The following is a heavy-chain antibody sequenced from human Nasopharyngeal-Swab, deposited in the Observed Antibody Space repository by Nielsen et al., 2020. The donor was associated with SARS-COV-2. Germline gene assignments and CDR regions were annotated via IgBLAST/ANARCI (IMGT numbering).Heavy chain of an antibody. J-gene: IGHJ4*02. D-gene: IGHD6-19*01. CDR2: INSDGSST. CDR3: ADISYSSIDY. Sequence: GESLKISCAASGFSFTNYWMHWVRQAPGKGLVWVSRINSDGSSTSYADSVKGRFTISRDNAKSSLYLQMNSLRAEDTAVYYCADISYSSIDYWGQGTLVTVSS. CDR1: GFSFTNYW. V-gene: IGHV3-74*01.